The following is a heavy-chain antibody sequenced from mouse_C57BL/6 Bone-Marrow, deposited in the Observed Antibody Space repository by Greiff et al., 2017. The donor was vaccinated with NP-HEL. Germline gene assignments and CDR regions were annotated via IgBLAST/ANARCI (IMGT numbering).Heavy chain of an antibody. CDR2: INYDGSST. D-gene: IGHD1-1*01. CDR3: ARDHLYYYGSSPWYFDV. V-gene: IGHV5-16*01. CDR1: GFTFSDYY. J-gene: IGHJ1*03. Sequence: EVHLVESEGGLVQPGSSMKLSCTASGFTFSDYYMAWVRQVPEKGLEWVANINYDGSSTYYLDSLKSRFIISRDNAKNILYLQMSRLKSEDTATYYCARDHLYYYGSSPWYFDVWGTGTTVTVSS.